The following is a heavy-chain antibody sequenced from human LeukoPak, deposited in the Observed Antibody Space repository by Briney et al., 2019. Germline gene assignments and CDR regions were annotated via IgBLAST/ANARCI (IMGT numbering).Heavy chain of an antibody. J-gene: IGHJ4*02. CDR2: IYYTGST. Sequence: PSETLSLTCTVSCGSISNYYWTWTRQPPGKGLEWIGYIYYTGSTNYNPSLKSRVTISVDTSKNQFSLKLSSVTAADTAVYYCARGARIAAASFGYWGQGTLVTVSS. V-gene: IGHV4-59*12. CDR1: CGSISNYY. CDR3: ARGARIAAASFGY. D-gene: IGHD6-13*01.